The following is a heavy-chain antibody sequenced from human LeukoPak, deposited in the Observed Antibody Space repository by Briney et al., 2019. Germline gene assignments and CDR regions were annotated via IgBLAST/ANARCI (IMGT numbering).Heavy chain of an antibody. Sequence: SETLSLTCTVSGGSISRRGFYWGWIRQPPGKGLEWIGSIYSSGSTYYNPSLKSRVIISVDTSTNQFALKLTSVTAADTAVYYCARRALGKTSDYWGQGTPVTVSS. V-gene: IGHV4-39*01. J-gene: IGHJ4*02. CDR1: GGSISRRGFY. D-gene: IGHD7-27*01. CDR3: ARRALGKTSDY. CDR2: IYSSGST.